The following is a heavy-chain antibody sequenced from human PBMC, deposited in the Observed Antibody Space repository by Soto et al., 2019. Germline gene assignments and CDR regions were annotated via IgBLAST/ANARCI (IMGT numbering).Heavy chain of an antibody. CDR1: GYTFTSYG. J-gene: IGHJ5*02. CDR2: ISAYNGNT. D-gene: IGHD1-1*01. Sequence: QVQLVQSGAEVKKPGASVKVSCKASGYTFTSYGISWVRQAPGQGLEWMGWISAYNGNTNYAQKLQGRVTMTTDTSTSTAYMELRGLRTDDTAVYYCAGLMVKRGGNLRGNWFDPWGQGTLVTVSS. V-gene: IGHV1-18*01. CDR3: AGLMVKRGGNLRGNWFDP.